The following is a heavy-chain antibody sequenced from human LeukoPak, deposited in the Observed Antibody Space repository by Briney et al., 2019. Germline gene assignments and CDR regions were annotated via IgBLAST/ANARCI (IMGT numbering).Heavy chain of an antibody. CDR1: GFTFSTYW. CDR2: INTDGNST. J-gene: IGHJ4*02. Sequence: GGSLRLSCAASGFTFSTYWMHWVRQAPGKGLVWVSQINTDGNSTTYADSVKGRFTVSRDDSKNTLYLQMNSLRAEDTAVYYCARVSTGSEYFDYWGQGTLVTVSS. CDR3: ARVSTGSEYFDY. V-gene: IGHV3-74*01.